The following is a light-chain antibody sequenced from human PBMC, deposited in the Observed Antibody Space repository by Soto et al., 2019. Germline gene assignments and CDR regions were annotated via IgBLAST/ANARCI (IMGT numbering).Light chain of an antibody. V-gene: IGKV1-39*01. CDR3: QPTHTRPYT. CDR1: ENIRTY. CDR2: GAS. J-gene: IGKJ1*01. Sequence: DIQMTQSPSSLSASVGDRVTITCLASENIRTYVNWYQQHPGKAPKLLLFGASNLQSGVPSRFGGSGSGTDFTLRVSGLQVEDFPTYDCQPTHTRPYTFGQGNKVEI.